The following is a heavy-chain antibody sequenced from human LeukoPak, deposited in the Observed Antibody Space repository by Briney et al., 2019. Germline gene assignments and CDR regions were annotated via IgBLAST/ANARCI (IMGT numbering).Heavy chain of an antibody. Sequence: PGGSLRLSCAASGFTFSSYSMNWVRQAPGKGLEWVSYISSSSSTIYYADSVKGRFTISRDNAKNSLYLQMNSLRAEDTAVYYCARDFSHSSSWSYYFDYWGQGTLVTVSS. CDR2: ISSSSSTI. CDR3: ARDFSHSSSWSYYFDY. J-gene: IGHJ4*02. D-gene: IGHD6-13*01. CDR1: GFTFSSYS. V-gene: IGHV3-48*01.